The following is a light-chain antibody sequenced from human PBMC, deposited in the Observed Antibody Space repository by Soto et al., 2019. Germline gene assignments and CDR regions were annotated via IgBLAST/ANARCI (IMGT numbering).Light chain of an antibody. CDR2: AAF. Sequence: AIQVTQSPSSLSASVGDRVTITCRASQDIRNDLAWYQQRPGQAPHLLIFAAFNLQSGVPSRFSGGGSGTHFTLTISGLQHDDFANYYCLQYYNFSWTFGQGTKVDIK. V-gene: IGKV1-6*01. CDR1: QDIRND. CDR3: LQYYNFSWT. J-gene: IGKJ1*01.